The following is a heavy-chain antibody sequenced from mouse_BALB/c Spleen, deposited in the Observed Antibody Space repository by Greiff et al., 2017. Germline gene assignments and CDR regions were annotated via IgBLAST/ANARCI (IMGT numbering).Heavy chain of an antibody. D-gene: IGHD2-3*01. CDR1: GYTFTSYV. J-gene: IGHJ3*01. CDR3: ATERGYDGYSWFAY. V-gene: IGHV1-14*01. Sequence: VQLQQSGPELVKPGASVKMSCKASGYTFTSYVMHWVKQKPGQGLEWIGYINPYNDGTKYNEKFKGKATLTSDKSSSTAYMELSSLTSEDSAVYYCATERGYDGYSWFAYWGQGTLVTVSA. CDR2: INPYNDGT.